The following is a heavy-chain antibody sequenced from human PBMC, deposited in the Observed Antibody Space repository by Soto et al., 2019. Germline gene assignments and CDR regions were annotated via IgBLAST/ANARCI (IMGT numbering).Heavy chain of an antibody. CDR2: IYRTGST. J-gene: IGHJ4*02. V-gene: IGHV4-4*02. D-gene: IGHD1-7*01. CDR1: GTSFTSNDW. CDR3: ASRDPGTSVDY. Sequence: SETLSLTCAVSGTSFTSNDWWTWVRQPPGRGLEWIGEIYRTGSTNYNPSLKSRVTISLDKSENQFSLKVTSLTAADTAVYYCASRDPGTSVDYWGQGTLVTVSS.